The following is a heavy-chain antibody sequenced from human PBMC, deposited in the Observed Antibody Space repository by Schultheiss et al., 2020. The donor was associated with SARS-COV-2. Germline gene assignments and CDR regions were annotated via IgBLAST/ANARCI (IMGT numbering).Heavy chain of an antibody. CDR2: ISSNGGRT. Sequence: GGSLRLSCAASGFTFSSYAMHWVRQAPGKGLEYVSAISSNGGRTYYANSVKGRFTISRDNSKNTLYLQMGSLRAEDMAVYYCVRGGQDLFGVVSHDAFDIWGQGTMVTVSS. CDR1: GFTFSSYA. J-gene: IGHJ3*02. CDR3: VRGGQDLFGVVSHDAFDI. V-gene: IGHV3-64*01. D-gene: IGHD3-3*01.